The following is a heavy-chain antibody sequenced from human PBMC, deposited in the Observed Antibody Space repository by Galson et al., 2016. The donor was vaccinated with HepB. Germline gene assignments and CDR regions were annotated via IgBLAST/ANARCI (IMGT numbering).Heavy chain of an antibody. J-gene: IGHJ4*02. D-gene: IGHD2-21*01. CDR3: AREYSTAGFDY. V-gene: IGHV3-33*08. Sequence: SLRLSCAASGFILSDYYMDWVRQAPGKGLEWVALVWYDGITTYYVDSVKGRFTISRDNSDNTMYLQMSSLRAEDTAVYYCAREYSTAGFDYWGQGTLVTVSS. CDR2: VWYDGITT. CDR1: GFILSDYY.